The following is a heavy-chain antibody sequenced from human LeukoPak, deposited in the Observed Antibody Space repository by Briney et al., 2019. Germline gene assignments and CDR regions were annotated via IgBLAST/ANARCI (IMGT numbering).Heavy chain of an antibody. CDR1: GYTFTSYG. CDR3: ARELGIAAAGALDY. D-gene: IGHD6-13*01. V-gene: IGHV1-18*01. CDR2: ISAYNGNT. Sequence: GASVKVSCKASGYTFTSYGISWVRQAPGQGLEWMGWISAYNGNTNYAQKLQGRVTVTTDTSTSTAYMELRSLRSDDTAVYYCARELGIAAAGALDYWGQGTLVTVSS. J-gene: IGHJ4*02.